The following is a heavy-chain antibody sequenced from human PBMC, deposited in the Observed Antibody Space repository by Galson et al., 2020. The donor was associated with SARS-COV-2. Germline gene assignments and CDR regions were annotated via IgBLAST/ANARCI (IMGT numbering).Heavy chain of an antibody. CDR1: ENTFTDHY. V-gene: IGHV1-2*02. CDR2: INPKSGGT. CDR3: ATLSGSVDAVDL. J-gene: IGHJ3*01. Sequence: ASVKVSCKASENTFTDHYMHWVRQAPGQGLEWMGWINPKSGGTQYAQNFQGRVTMTGDTSTATGYMELRRLRYDDTAVYYCATLSGSVDAVDLWGTGTLVTVSS. D-gene: IGHD1-26*01.